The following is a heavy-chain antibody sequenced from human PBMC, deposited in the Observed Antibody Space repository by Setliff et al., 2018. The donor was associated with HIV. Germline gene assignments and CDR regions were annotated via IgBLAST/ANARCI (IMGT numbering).Heavy chain of an antibody. CDR3: ARDLRDGFEEWFSTLDDGMDV. CDR1: GYIFIRYY. Sequence: GASVKVSCKTSGYIFIRYYIFWVRQAPGQGLEWMGNINPHTGVTKYAEKFQGRVTMTRDTSINTIYMELSRLRSDGTAVYYCARDLRDGFEEWFSTLDDGMDVWGQGATVTVSS. V-gene: IGHV1-2*02. D-gene: IGHD3-3*01. CDR2: INPHTGVT. J-gene: IGHJ6*02.